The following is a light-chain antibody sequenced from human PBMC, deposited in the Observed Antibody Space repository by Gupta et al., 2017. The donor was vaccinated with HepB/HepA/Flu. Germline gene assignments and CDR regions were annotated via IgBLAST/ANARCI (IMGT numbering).Light chain of an antibody. Sequence: SYVLTQQPSVSAAPGTKASITCGGGDTGSKSVHWYQQEPGQAPILVVYDDTARPSVIPERFSGSNSGNTATITISRVEAGDEADYHCQVWDRTTDRVVFGGGTKVTVL. CDR3: QVWDRTTDRVV. J-gene: IGLJ2*01. CDR1: DTGSKS. V-gene: IGLV3-21*03. CDR2: DDT.